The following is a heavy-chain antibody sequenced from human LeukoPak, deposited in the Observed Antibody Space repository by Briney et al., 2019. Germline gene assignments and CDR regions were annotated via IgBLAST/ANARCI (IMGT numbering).Heavy chain of an antibody. CDR3: ARDGVFRFEVGDAYYYYMDV. J-gene: IGHJ6*03. CDR2: INPNSGGT. V-gene: IGHV1-2*02. D-gene: IGHD2-21*02. CDR1: GYTFTGYY. Sequence: ASVKVSCKASGYTFTGYYMHWVRQAPGQGLEWMGWINPNSGGTNYAQKFQGRVTMTRDTSNNTVYMDLTRLIFDDTAMYYCARDGVFRFEVGDAYYYYMDVWGKGTTVIISS.